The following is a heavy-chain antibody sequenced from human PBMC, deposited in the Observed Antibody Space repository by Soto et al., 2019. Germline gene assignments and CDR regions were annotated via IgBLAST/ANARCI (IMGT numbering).Heavy chain of an antibody. V-gene: IGHV3-23*01. D-gene: IGHD1-26*01. CDR2: VSASGLNT. CDR3: SKYSGSSTIPAA. J-gene: IGHJ5*02. CDR1: GFPFSTYA. Sequence: SGGSLSLSCAASGFPFSTYAMAWVRQAPGKGLEWVSGVSASGLNTDYADPVKGRFYISRDNSKNTVSLHMNSLKTEDTAIYYCSKYSGSSTIPAALGQGTLVTVSS.